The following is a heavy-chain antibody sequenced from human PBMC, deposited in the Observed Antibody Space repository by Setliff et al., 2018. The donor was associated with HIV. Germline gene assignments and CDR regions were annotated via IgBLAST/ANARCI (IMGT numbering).Heavy chain of an antibody. CDR3: ASGYSSSSYFDY. D-gene: IGHD6-6*01. V-gene: IGHV4-59*11. J-gene: IGHJ4*02. Sequence: KPSETLSLTCTVSGVSIDTHYWSWIRQSPGKGLEWIGRFYYRGSPRYNPSLRSRVTISGDMSKNQSSLKLHSMAAADTAVYFCASGYSSSSYFDYWGQGSLVTVSP. CDR1: GVSIDTHY. CDR2: FYYRGSP.